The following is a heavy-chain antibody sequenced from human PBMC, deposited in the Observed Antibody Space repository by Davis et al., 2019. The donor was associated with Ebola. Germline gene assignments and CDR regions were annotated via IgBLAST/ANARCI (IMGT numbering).Heavy chain of an antibody. D-gene: IGHD1-7*01. CDR2: IRFDGSDK. Sequence: GESLKISCAASGFTFSRYFMHWVRQAPGKGLEWVAVIRFDGSDKYYADSVKGRFTISRDNSKNTLSLQMNSLTAEDTAVYYCARDRITGTWGFGYYMDVWGKGTTVTVSS. CDR1: GFTFSRYF. CDR3: ARDRITGTWGFGYYMDV. V-gene: IGHV3-30*02. J-gene: IGHJ6*03.